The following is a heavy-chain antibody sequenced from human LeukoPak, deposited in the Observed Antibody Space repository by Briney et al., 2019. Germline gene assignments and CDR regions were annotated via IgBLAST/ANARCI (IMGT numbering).Heavy chain of an antibody. CDR3: AGGYSYGIDY. J-gene: IGHJ4*02. CDR1: GFTFDDYG. D-gene: IGHD5-18*01. CDR2: VSSSSSYI. V-gene: IGHV3-21*01. Sequence: PGGSLRLSCAASGFTFDDYGMSWVRQAPGKGLEWVSSVSSSSSYIYYADSVKGRFTISRDNAKNSLYLQMNSLRAEDTAVYYCAGGYSYGIDYWGQGTLVTVSS.